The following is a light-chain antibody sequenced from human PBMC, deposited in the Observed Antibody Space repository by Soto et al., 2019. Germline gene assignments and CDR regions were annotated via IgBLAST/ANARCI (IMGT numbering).Light chain of an antibody. Sequence: DIQMTQSPSSLPASVGDRVTITCQASQDISNSLNWYQQKPGRAPKLLIYDASNLETGVPSRFSGSGSGTDFTFTISSLQPEDVATYYCQQFDNLPLTFGPGTKVDIK. CDR1: QDISNS. CDR3: QQFDNLPLT. CDR2: DAS. J-gene: IGKJ3*01. V-gene: IGKV1-33*01.